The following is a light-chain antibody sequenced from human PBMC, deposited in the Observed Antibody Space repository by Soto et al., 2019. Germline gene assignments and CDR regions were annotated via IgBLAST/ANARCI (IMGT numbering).Light chain of an antibody. CDR2: EVS. J-gene: IGLJ1*01. CDR1: SSDVGRYNH. CDR3: NSHTSGDFRV. Sequence: QSVLTQPASVSGSPGQSITISCTGTSSDVGRYNHVSWYQHHPGKAPKLLISEVSKRPSGVSNRFSGSKSDYTASLTISVLQAEDEADYYCNSHTSGDFRVFGTGTKLTVL. V-gene: IGLV2-14*01.